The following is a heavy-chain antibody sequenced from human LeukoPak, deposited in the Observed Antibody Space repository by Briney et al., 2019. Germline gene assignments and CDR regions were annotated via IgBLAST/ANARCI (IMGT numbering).Heavy chain of an antibody. CDR1: GGTFSSYA. V-gene: IGHV1-69*05. CDR3: ARVWTDCSSTSCYAEYFQH. D-gene: IGHD2-2*01. J-gene: IGHJ1*01. CDR2: IIPIFGTA. Sequence: SVKVSCKASGGTFSSYAISWVRQAPGQGLEWMGGIIPIFGTANYAQKFQGRVTITTDESTSTAYMELSSLRSEDTAVYYCARVWTDCSSTSCYAEYFQHWGQGTLVTVSS.